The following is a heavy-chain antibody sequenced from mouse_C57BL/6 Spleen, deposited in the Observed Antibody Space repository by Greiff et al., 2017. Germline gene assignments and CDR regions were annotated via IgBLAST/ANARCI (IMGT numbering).Heavy chain of an antibody. V-gene: IGHV5-16*01. J-gene: IGHJ4*01. CDR3: ARGGAWDVGYYAMDY. Sequence: EVMLVESEGGLVQPGSSMKLSCTASGFTFSDYYMAWVRQVPEKGLEWVANINYDGSSTYYLDSLKSRFIISRDNAKNILYLQMSSLKSEDTATYYCARGGAWDVGYYAMDYWGQGTSVTVSS. CDR2: INYDGSST. D-gene: IGHD4-1*01. CDR1: GFTFSDYY.